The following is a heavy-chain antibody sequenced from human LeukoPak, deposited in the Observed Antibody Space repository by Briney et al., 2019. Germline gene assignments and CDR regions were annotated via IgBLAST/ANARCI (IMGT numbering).Heavy chain of an antibody. V-gene: IGHV1-2*04. Sequence: ASVKVSCKASGYTFTGYYMHWVRQAPGQGLEWMGWINPNSGGTNYAQRFQGWVTMTRDTSISTAYMELSRLRSDDTAVYYCARDRYCSSTSCPSSSFDYWGQGTLVTVSS. D-gene: IGHD2-2*01. J-gene: IGHJ4*02. CDR3: ARDRYCSSTSCPSSSFDY. CDR1: GYTFTGYY. CDR2: INPNSGGT.